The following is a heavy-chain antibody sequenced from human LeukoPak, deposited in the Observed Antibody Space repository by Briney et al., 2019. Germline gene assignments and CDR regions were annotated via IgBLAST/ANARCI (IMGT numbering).Heavy chain of an antibody. CDR2: IYSGGNT. CDR3: ARGETSSYDY. J-gene: IGHJ4*02. Sequence: GGSLRLSCAASGFTVSVNYMSWVRQAPGKGLEWVSVIYSGGNTYYADSVKGRFTISRDNSKNTVYLQMNSLRAEDTAVYYCARGETSSYDYWGQGTLVTVSS. D-gene: IGHD2-2*01. V-gene: IGHV3-53*01. CDR1: GFTVSVNY.